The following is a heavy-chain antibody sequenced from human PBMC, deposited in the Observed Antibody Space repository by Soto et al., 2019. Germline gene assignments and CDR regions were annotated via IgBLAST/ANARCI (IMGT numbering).Heavy chain of an antibody. J-gene: IGHJ4*02. CDR2: VIPILGAS. Sequence: QVQLVQSGAEVKKPGSSVKVSCKASADTFTGYTVTWVRQAPGQGLEWVGRVIPILGASNFAQKFQGRVTISADKSTDTAYMVLTGLTSEDTAVYYCARSRGSYYSNFDSCGQGTLVTVSS. CDR1: ADTFTGYT. V-gene: IGHV1-69*08. CDR3: ARSRGSYYSNFDS. D-gene: IGHD3-10*01.